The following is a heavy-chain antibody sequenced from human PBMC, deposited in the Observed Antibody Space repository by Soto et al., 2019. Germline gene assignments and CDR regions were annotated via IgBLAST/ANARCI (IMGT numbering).Heavy chain of an antibody. CDR2: TNEDGSTI. D-gene: IGHD3-16*01. V-gene: IGHV3-74*01. Sequence: EVQLVESGGGLVQPGGSLRLSCAASGFTFSSYWMHWVRQAPGKGLVWVSRTNEDGSTINYADSVKGRFTISRDNAKNRLYLEMNRRRAEDTAVYYCTGDCGGRGGYWGQGTLVTVSS. J-gene: IGHJ4*02. CDR1: GFTFSSYW. CDR3: TGDCGGRGGY.